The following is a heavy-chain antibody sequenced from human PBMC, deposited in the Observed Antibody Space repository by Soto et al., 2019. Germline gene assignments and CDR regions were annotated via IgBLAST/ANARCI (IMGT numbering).Heavy chain of an antibody. CDR1: GFTFSDHH. J-gene: IGHJ4*01. D-gene: IGHD3-16*01. Sequence: EVQVVESGGGLVQPGGSLRLSCAVSGFTFSDHHMDWVRQAPGKGLEWVGRSRKNVDTYFMEYAASVKVRYTFSRDDSKNSLYLQMNSLKTEFTAVYYCACDDGGYWGQGTLVTVSS. CDR2: SRKNVDTYFM. CDR3: ACDDGGY. V-gene: IGHV3-72*01.